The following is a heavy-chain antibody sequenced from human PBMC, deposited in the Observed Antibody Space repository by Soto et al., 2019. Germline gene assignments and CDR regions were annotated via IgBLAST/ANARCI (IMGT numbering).Heavy chain of an antibody. V-gene: IGHV3-30*18. D-gene: IGHD4-4*01. J-gene: IGHJ6*02. CDR3: AKESVETSYSYYGMDV. Sequence: GGSLRLSCAGSGFSFDAYGMHRVRQAPGKGLEWLTTVSFDSKNKYYIDSVEGRFTISRDNSKNMLFLQMNSLRHEDTAVYYCAKESVETSYSYYGMDVWGPGTTVTVSS. CDR1: GFSFDAYG. CDR2: VSFDSKNK.